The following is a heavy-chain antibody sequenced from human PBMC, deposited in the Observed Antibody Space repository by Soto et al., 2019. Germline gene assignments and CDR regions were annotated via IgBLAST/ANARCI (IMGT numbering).Heavy chain of an antibody. D-gene: IGHD3-9*01. V-gene: IGHV4-4*02. Sequence: QVQLQESGPGLVKPSGTLSLTCAVSGGSISTSNWWAWVRQSPGKGLEWLGEVYHSGDTNYNPSLKSRVPVSDDYPTNQFSLKLTSVTAADTAVYFCARSRYFDWLPLDSWGQGTLVTVSS. CDR2: VYHSGDT. CDR3: ARSRYFDWLPLDS. CDR1: GGSISTSNW. J-gene: IGHJ4*02.